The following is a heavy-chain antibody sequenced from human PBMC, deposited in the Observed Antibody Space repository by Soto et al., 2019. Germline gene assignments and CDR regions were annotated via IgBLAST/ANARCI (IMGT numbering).Heavy chain of an antibody. D-gene: IGHD3-16*01. CDR3: VRVGRLGGY. J-gene: IGHJ4*02. V-gene: IGHV3-7*03. Sequence: GGSLRLSCSASGFTFSTYWMSWVRQAPGKGLEWVANIKEDGSEKYYVDSVKGRFTISRDNANNSLYLQTNSLRAEDTAVYYCVRVGRLGGYWGQGTLVTVSS. CDR1: GFTFSTYW. CDR2: IKEDGSEK.